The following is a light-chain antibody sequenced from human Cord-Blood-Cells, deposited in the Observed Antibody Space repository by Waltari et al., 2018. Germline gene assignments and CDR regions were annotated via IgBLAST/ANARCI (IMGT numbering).Light chain of an antibody. Sequence: HSALTQPASVSGSPGQSLTISCTGTSSDVGGSNYVSWYQQHPGKAPKLMIYEVSNRPSGVSNRFSGSKSGNTASLTISGLQAEDEADYYCSSYTSSSTLYVFGTGTKVTVL. V-gene: IGLV2-14*01. CDR1: SSDVGGSNY. J-gene: IGLJ1*01. CDR3: SSYTSSSTLYV. CDR2: EVS.